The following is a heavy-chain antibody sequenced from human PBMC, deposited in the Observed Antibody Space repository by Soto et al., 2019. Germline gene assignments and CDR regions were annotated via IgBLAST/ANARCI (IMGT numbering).Heavy chain of an antibody. V-gene: IGHV1-46*01. Sequence: GASVKVSCKASGYTFTSYYMHWVRQAPGQGLEWMGIINPSGGSTSYAQKFQGRVTMTRDTSTSTVYMELSSLRSEDTAVYYCARVPQGGYDHPLDYYGMDVWGQGTTVTVSS. CDR2: INPSGGST. D-gene: IGHD5-12*01. CDR1: GYTFTSYY. CDR3: ARVPQGGYDHPLDYYGMDV. J-gene: IGHJ6*02.